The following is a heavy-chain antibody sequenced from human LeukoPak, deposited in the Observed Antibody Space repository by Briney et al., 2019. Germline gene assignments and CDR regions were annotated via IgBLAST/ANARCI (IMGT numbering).Heavy chain of an antibody. V-gene: IGHV3-23*01. Sequence: GGSLRLSCAASGFTFSSYAMSWVRQAPGKGLQWVSAISASGRTTFYADSVKGRFTISGDNSKNTLYLQMNSLRAEDTAVYYCAKDRAQTPLKYWGQGTLVTVSS. D-gene: IGHD3-10*01. J-gene: IGHJ4*02. CDR2: ISASGRTT. CDR1: GFTFSSYA. CDR3: AKDRAQTPLKY.